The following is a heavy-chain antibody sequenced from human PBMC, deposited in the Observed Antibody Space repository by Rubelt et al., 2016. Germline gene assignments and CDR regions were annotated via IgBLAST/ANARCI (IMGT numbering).Heavy chain of an antibody. V-gene: IGHV1-24*01. J-gene: IGHJ3*02. Sequence: QVQLVQSGSELKKPGASVKVSCKVSGYTLTELSMHWVRQAPGKGLEWMGGFDPEDGETIYAQNFQGRLIMTEDTSTDTAYMELSRLTSADTAVYYCSTADSSSWYDATDTWGQGTMVTVSS. CDR1: GYTLTELS. CDR3: STADSSSWYDATDT. D-gene: IGHD6-13*01. CDR2: FDPEDGET.